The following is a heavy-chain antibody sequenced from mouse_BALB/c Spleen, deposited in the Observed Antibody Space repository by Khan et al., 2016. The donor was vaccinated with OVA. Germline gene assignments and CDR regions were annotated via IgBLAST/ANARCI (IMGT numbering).Heavy chain of an antibody. J-gene: IGHJ2*01. CDR2: ISYSGRT. CDR3: ARSVTSTKVVATDFEY. Sequence: EVQLVESGPGLVKPSQSLSLTCTVTGYSITSDYAWNWIRQFPGNKLEWMGYISYSGRTSYNPSLKSRISITRDTSKNQFFLQLNSVTTEDTATKNCARSVTSTKVVATDFEYWGQGTTLTVSS. CDR1: GYSITSDYA. D-gene: IGHD1-1*01. V-gene: IGHV3-2*02.